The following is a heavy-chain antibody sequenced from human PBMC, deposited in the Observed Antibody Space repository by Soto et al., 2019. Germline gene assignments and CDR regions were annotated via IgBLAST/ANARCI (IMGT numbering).Heavy chain of an antibody. CDR3: ARDAEAAAGTEYNWFDP. D-gene: IGHD6-13*01. J-gene: IGHJ5*02. CDR1: GYTFTSYG. V-gene: IGHV1-18*01. Sequence: ASVKVSCKASGYTFTSYGISWVREAPGQGLEWMGWISAYNGNTNYAQKLQGRVTMTTDTSTSTAYMELRSLRSDDTAVYYCARDAEAAAGTEYNWFDPWGQGTLVTVSS. CDR2: ISAYNGNT.